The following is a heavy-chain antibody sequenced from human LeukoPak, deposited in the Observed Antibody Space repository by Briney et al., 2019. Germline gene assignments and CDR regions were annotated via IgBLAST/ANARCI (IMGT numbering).Heavy chain of an antibody. CDR2: IYHSGST. D-gene: IGHD2-2*02. J-gene: IGHJ6*03. CDR3: ARAYCSSTSCYTPGYYYYYMDV. CDR1: GGSISSGGYY. Sequence: SQTLSLTCTVSGGSISSGGYYWSWIRQPPGKGLEWIGYIYHSGSTYYNPSLKSRVTISVDRSKNQFSLKLSSVTAADTAVYYCARAYCSSTSCYTPGYYYYYMDVWGKGTTVTVSS. V-gene: IGHV4-30-2*01.